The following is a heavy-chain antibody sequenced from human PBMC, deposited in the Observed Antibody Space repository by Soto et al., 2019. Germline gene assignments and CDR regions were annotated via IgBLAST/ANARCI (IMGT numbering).Heavy chain of an antibody. V-gene: IGHV1-46*01. CDR2: INPNSGST. CDR1: GYTFTDYY. D-gene: IGHD2-2*01. J-gene: IGHJ6*02. CDR3: IVVPRGMDV. Sequence: QVQLVQSGAEVKKPGASVKVSCKASGYTFTDYYIHWVRQAPGQGLEWMGIINPNSGSTSYAEKFQGRVTMTRDTSTSTVYMELSSLRSEDTAVYYCIVVPRGMDVWGQGTTVTVSS.